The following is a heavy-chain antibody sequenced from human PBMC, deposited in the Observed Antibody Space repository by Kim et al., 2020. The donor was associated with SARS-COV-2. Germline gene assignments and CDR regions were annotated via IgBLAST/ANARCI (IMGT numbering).Heavy chain of an antibody. D-gene: IGHD3-9*01. CDR3: ARAEGYYDILTGYYMRYFDY. Sequence: RVTISVDTSKNQFSLKLSSVTAADTAVYYCARAEGYYDILTGYYMRYFDYWGQGTLLTVSS. V-gene: IGHV4-30-2*04. J-gene: IGHJ4*02.